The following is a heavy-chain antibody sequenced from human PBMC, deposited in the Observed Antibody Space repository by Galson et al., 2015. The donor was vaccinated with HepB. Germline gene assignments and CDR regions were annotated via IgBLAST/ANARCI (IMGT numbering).Heavy chain of an antibody. V-gene: IGHV3-23*01. CDR2: TLTGRGGA. CDR3: AKNFNY. Sequence: SLRLSCAASGFTFSTYAMNWVRQAPGKGLEWVSGTLTGRGGAHYAGSVQGRFTISRDNSKNTLYLQMNSLTAEDTAVYYCAKNFNYWGQGTLVTVSS. J-gene: IGHJ4*02. CDR1: GFTFSTYA.